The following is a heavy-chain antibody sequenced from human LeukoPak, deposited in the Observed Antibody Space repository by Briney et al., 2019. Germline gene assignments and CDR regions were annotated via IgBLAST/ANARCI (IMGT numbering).Heavy chain of an antibody. D-gene: IGHD4-17*01. CDR2: IYYTGTT. J-gene: IGHJ4*02. CDR1: GDSTNTYF. CDR3: ASKSTDHGELRFDY. Sequence: TETLSLTCTISGDSTNTYFWSWIRQPPGKGLEWIGYIYYTGTTNYNPSLKSRVTISVDTSKNQFSLKVSSVTAADTGVYYCASKSTDHGELRFDYWGQGTLVTVSS. V-gene: IGHV4-59*01.